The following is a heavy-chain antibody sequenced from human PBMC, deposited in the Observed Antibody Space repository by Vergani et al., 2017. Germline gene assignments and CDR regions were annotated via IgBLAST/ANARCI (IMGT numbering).Heavy chain of an antibody. Sequence: QVQLVESGGGVVQPGRSLRLSCAASGFTFSSYAMHWVRQAPGKGLEWVAVISYDGSNKYYEDSVKGRFTISRDNSKNMLYLQMNSLRAEDTSVYYCARLSYDTTPYLQGGYDCWGQGTLVSVSS. D-gene: IGHD3-22*01. CDR3: ARLSYDTTPYLQGGYDC. CDR1: GFTFSSYA. J-gene: IGHJ4*02. V-gene: IGHV3-30-3*01. CDR2: ISYDGSNK.